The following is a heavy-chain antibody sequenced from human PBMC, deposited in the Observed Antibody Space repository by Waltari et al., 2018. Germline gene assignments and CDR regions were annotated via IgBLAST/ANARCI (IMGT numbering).Heavy chain of an antibody. CDR1: VGTFSSYA. CDR2: VIPIFGTG. J-gene: IGHJ4*02. D-gene: IGHD2-21*02. CDR3: ARGPEMVVTPYYFDY. V-gene: IGHV1-69*05. Sequence: QVQLVQSGAEVKKPGSSVKVSCKASVGTFSSYAISWVRQAPGQGLEWMGGVIPIFGTGNYAQKFEGRVTITTDESTSTAYMELSSLRSEDTAVYYCARGPEMVVTPYYFDYWGQGTLVTVSS.